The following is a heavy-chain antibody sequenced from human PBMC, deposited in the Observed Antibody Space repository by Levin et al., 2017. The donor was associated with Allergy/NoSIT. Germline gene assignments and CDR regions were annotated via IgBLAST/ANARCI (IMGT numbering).Heavy chain of an antibody. J-gene: IGHJ3*02. CDR2: ISYDGSNK. Sequence: GESLKISCAASGFTFSSYAMHWVRQAPGKGLEWVAVISYDGSNKYYADSVKGRFTISRDNSKNTLYLQMNSLRAEDTAVYYCARDGSMVRGSTHAFDIWGQGTMVTVSS. CDR3: ARDGSMVRGSTHAFDI. CDR1: GFTFSSYA. V-gene: IGHV3-30-3*01. D-gene: IGHD3-10*01.